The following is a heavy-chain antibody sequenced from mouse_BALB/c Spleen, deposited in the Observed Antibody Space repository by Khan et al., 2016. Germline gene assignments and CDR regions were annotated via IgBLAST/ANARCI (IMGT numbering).Heavy chain of an antibody. V-gene: IGHV3-1*02. J-gene: IGHJ2*01. CDR2: IHYSGST. CDR1: GYSITSGYS. D-gene: IGHD4-1*01. Sequence: EVQLQESGPDLVKPSQSLSLTCTVTGYSITSGYSWHWLRQFPGNKLEWMGYIHYSGSTNYNPSLKSRIAIPRDTSKNQFFLQLNSVTPEDTATDYCARWGGTGYYDYWCQGTTRTVSS. CDR3: ARWGGTGYYDY.